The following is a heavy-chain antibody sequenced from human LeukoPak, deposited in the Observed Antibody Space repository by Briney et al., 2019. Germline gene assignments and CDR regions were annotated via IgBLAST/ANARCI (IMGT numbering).Heavy chain of an antibody. D-gene: IGHD6-13*01. J-gene: IGHJ6*02. CDR3: ASAAVYYYYAMDV. V-gene: IGHV1-46*01. Sequence: GASVKVSCKASGYTFTNYYMHWVRQAPGQGLEWMGIINPSGGSPTYAQKFQGRVTMTRDTSTSTVYMELSSLRSEDTTVYYCASAAVYYYYAMDVWGQGTTVTVPS. CDR1: GYTFTNYY. CDR2: INPSGGSP.